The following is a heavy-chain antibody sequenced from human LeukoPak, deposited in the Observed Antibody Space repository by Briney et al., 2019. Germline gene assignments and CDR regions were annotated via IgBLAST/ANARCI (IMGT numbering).Heavy chain of an antibody. CDR2: VYSGGST. J-gene: IGHJ4*02. CDR3: ARSVLRFYFDS. CDR1: GFTVSSNY. V-gene: IGHV3-53*01. D-gene: IGHD3-10*01. Sequence: GGSLRLTCAASGFTVSSNYMSWVRQAPGKGLEWVSVVYSGGSTYYADSVKDRFTISRDNSKNTLYLKMNSLRAEDTAVYYCARSVLRFYFDSWGQGTLVTVSS.